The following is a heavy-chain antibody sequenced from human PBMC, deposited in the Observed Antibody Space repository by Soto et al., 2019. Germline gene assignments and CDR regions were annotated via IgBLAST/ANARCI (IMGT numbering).Heavy chain of an antibody. Sequence: VQLLESGGDLVHPGGSLRLSCAASGFAFSSHPMSWVRQGPERGLEWVSGISDGGDLTYNADSVKGRFTISRDNSKNTLFLQMNSLIAEDTAVYYCARRAFGSSRSFDIWGQGTMVTVSS. CDR1: GFAFSSHP. V-gene: IGHV3-23*01. CDR2: ISDGGDLT. CDR3: ARRAFGSSRSFDI. D-gene: IGHD6-6*01. J-gene: IGHJ3*02.